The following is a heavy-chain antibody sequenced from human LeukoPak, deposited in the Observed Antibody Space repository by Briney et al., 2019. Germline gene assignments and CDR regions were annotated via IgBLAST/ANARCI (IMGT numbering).Heavy chain of an antibody. CDR2: ISAYNGNT. J-gene: IGHJ4*02. CDR1: GYTFTSYG. V-gene: IGHV1-18*01. Sequence: GASVKVSCKASGYTFTSYGISWVRQAPGQGLEWMGWISAYNGNTNYAQKLQGRVTMTTDTSTSTAYMELRSLRSDDTAVYYCARDLGWASHSAHFDYWGQGTLVTVSS. D-gene: IGHD6-19*01. CDR3: ARDLGWASHSAHFDY.